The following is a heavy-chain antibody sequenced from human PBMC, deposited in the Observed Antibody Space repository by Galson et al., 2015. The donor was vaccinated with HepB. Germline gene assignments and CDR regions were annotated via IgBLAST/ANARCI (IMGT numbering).Heavy chain of an antibody. V-gene: IGHV3-74*01. Sequence: SLRLSCAASRFSLTNFWMHWVRQTPGKGLEWVSRISSDGRTTNYADAVKGRFTISRDNAKNTLYLQLNSLRVDDTAVYYCTRVKEGVAGSFDYWGQVTLVTVSS. J-gene: IGHJ4*02. CDR1: RFSLTNFW. D-gene: IGHD2-8*01. CDR2: ISSDGRTT. CDR3: TRVKEGVAGSFDY.